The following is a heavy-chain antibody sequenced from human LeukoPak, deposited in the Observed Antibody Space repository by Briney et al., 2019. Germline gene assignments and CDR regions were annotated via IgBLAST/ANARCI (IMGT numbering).Heavy chain of an antibody. D-gene: IGHD6-13*01. J-gene: IGHJ5*02. Sequence: ASVKVSCKASGGTFSSYAISWVRQAPGQGLEWMGRIIPILGIASYAQKFQGRVTITADKSTSTAYMELSSLRSEDTAVYYCARAILPSSPPRWFDPWGQGTLVTVSS. CDR1: GGTFSSYA. CDR2: IIPILGIA. CDR3: ARAILPSSPPRWFDP. V-gene: IGHV1-69*04.